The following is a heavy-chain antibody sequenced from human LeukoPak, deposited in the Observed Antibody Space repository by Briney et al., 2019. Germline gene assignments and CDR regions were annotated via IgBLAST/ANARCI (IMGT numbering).Heavy chain of an antibody. CDR1: GGSISSYY. CDR2: IYYSGST. D-gene: IGHD6-13*01. J-gene: IGHJ5*02. CDR3: ARVAAAGFYNWFDP. V-gene: IGHV4-59*01. Sequence: SETLSLTCTVSGGSISSYYWSWIRPPPGKGLEWIGYIYYSGSTNYNPSLKSRVTISVDTSKNQFSLKLSSVTAADTAVYYCARVAAAGFYNWFDPWGQGTLVTVSS.